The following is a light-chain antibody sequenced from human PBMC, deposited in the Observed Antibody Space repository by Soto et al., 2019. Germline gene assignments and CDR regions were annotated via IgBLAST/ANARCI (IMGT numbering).Light chain of an antibody. CDR1: QSVSTY. V-gene: IGKV3-15*01. CDR2: SAS. J-gene: IGKJ1*01. CDR3: QQDNDGPPRWT. Sequence: EIVITQTPATLSVSPGERTTLSCRASQSVSTYLAWYQQIHGQAPRLLIYSASTRATGIPARFSGGGSGTEFTLTISSLQSEDFAVYICQQDNDGPPRWTFGHGTKVEIK.